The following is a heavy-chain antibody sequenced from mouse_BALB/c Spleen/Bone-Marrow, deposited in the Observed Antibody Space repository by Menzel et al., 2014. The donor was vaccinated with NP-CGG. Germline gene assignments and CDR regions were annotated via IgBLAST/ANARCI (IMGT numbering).Heavy chain of an antibody. D-gene: IGHD2-3*01. V-gene: IGHV1-69*01. CDR1: GYTFTDYW. CDR2: IGTSDSFT. J-gene: IGHJ4*01. Sequence: QVQLQQSGAELVMPGASVKMSCKASGYTFTDYWMHWVKQRPGQGLEWIGTIGTSDSFTIYNQNFKGKATLTVDESSTTAYMQLSSLTSEDSAVYYRVRRDGNDAMDYWGQGTSVAVSS. CDR3: VRRDGNDAMDY.